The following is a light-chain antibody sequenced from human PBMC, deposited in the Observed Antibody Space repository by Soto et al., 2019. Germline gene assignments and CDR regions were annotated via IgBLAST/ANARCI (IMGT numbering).Light chain of an antibody. CDR3: SSYTTSNTLA. J-gene: IGLJ2*01. Sequence: QSVLTQPASVSGSPGQSITISCTGTSSDVGAYTYVSWYQQHPGKAPKLMIFEVSDRPSGVSNRFSGSKSGNTASLTISGLQAEDEADYYCSSYTTSNTLAFGGGTKVTVL. CDR2: EVS. CDR1: SSDVGAYTY. V-gene: IGLV2-14*01.